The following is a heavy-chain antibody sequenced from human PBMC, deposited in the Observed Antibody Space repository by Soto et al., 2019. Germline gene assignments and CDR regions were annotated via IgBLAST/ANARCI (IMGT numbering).Heavy chain of an antibody. CDR2: ISWNSGSI. CDR1: GFTFDDYA. J-gene: IGHJ3*02. D-gene: IGHD4-4*01. Sequence: EVQLVESGGGLVQPGRSLRLSCAASGFTFDDYAMHWVRQAPGKGLEWVSGISWNSGSIGYADSVVGRFTISRDNAKNSLYLQMNSLRAEDTAVYYCAKDITVTWPPDAFDIWGQGTIVTVSS. CDR3: AKDITVTWPPDAFDI. V-gene: IGHV3-9*01.